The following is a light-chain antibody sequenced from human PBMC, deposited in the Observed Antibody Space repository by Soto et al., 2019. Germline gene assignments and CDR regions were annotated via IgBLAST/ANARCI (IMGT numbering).Light chain of an antibody. CDR3: QQYNNWPLT. CDR1: QSVTGT. CDR2: LAS. J-gene: IGKJ4*01. V-gene: IGKV3-15*01. Sequence: EIVMTQSPATLSVSPGERPTLSCRASQSVTGTLAWYQQKPGQAPRLLIYLASTRPPGIPPRVSGSGSGTEFTLTISSLQSEDFAGNYCQQYNNWPLTFGGGTKV.